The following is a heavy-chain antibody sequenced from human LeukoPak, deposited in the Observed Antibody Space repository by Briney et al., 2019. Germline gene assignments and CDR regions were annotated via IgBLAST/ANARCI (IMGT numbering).Heavy chain of an antibody. CDR3: ARDGYCSSTSCYRGGNYYYGMDV. V-gene: IGHV1-69*01. CDR1: AGTFSSYA. CDR2: IIPIFGTA. J-gene: IGHJ6*04. Sequence: SVKVSFKASAGTFSSYAISWVRQAPGQGLEWMGGIIPIFGTANYAQKFQGRVTITAEEARSTAYMELSSLRSEDTAVYYCARDGYCSSTSCYRGGNYYYGMDVWGKGTTVTVSS. D-gene: IGHD2-2*01.